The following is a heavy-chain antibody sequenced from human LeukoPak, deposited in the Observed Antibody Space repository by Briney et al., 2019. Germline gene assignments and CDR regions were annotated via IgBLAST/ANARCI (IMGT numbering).Heavy chain of an antibody. D-gene: IGHD3/OR15-3a*01. V-gene: IGHV3-33*06. Sequence: GGSLRLSCTASGFTFSTCGMYWVRQAPGKGLEWAAHIWYDGSQKYYADSVKARFTLSRDNSKNTLYLQMNSLRVEDTAIYYCAKGMFWTGYSEYFHPWGQGVLVTVSS. CDR1: GFTFSTCG. CDR3: AKGMFWTGYSEYFHP. J-gene: IGHJ5*02. CDR2: IWYDGSQK.